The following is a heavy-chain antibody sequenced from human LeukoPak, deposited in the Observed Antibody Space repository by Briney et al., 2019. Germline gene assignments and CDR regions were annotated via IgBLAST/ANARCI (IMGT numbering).Heavy chain of an antibody. CDR1: GGSIRSSSYY. CDR2: IYYSGST. D-gene: IGHD3-22*01. V-gene: IGHV4-39*07. Sequence: SETLSLTCTVSGGSIRSSSYYWGWIRQPPGKGLEWIGSIYYSGSTYYNPSLKSRVTISVDTSKNQFSLKLSSVTAADTAVYYCASISMIVVVFFDYWGQGTLVTVSS. J-gene: IGHJ4*02. CDR3: ASISMIVVVFFDY.